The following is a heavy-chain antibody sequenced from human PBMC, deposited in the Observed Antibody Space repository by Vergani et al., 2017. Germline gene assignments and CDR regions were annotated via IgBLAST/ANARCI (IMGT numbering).Heavy chain of an antibody. CDR3: ARETTYSSAVDV. Sequence: QVQLQEWGAGLLKTSETLSLTCGVSGGSFSDYYWSWIRQAPGMGLEWIGYIYYSGSTYYNPSLKSRVTISVDTSKNQFSLKLSSVTAADTAVYYCARETTYSSAVDVWGKGTTVTVSS. J-gene: IGHJ6*04. D-gene: IGHD6-25*01. CDR1: GGSFSDYY. CDR2: IYYSGST. V-gene: IGHV4-34*09.